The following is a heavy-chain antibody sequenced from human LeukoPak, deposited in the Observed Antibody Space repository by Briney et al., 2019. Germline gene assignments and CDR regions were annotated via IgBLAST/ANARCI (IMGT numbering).Heavy chain of an antibody. CDR3: ARGQARGHSYGYYY. V-gene: IGHV4-34*01. J-gene: IGHJ4*02. D-gene: IGHD5-18*01. CDR1: GGSFSGYY. CDR2: INHSGST. Sequence: SETLSLTCAVYGGSFSGYYWSWIRQPPGKGLEWIGEINHSGSTNYNPSLKSRVTISVDTSKNQFSLKLSSVTAADTAVYYCARGQARGHSYGYYYWGQGTLVTVSS.